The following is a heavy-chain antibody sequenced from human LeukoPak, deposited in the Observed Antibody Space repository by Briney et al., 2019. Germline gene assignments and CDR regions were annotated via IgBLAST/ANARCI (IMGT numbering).Heavy chain of an antibody. D-gene: IGHD3-16*01. J-gene: IGHJ4*02. Sequence: PGGSLRLSCAASGFTFSSFYMIWVRQAPGKGLEWVSYISSSSSTIYYADSVKGRFTISRDNAKNSLYLQMNSLRAEDTAVYYCARDAGGSYSDYWGQGTLVTVSS. CDR1: GFTFSSFY. CDR2: ISSSSSTI. V-gene: IGHV3-48*04. CDR3: ARDAGGSYSDY.